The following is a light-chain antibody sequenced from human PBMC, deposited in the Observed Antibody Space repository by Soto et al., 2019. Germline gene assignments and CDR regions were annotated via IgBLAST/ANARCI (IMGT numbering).Light chain of an antibody. V-gene: IGKV3-20*01. CDR3: QQYGSSPFT. CDR2: GAT. J-gene: IGKJ3*01. CDR1: ESVSSSY. Sequence: EIVLTQSPGTLSLSPGESATLSCGASESVSSSYLAWYQQKPGQAPRLLIYGATTRLRGVPDRFSGSGSGTDFTLTTSRLEPEDFAVYYCQQYGSSPFTFGPGTKVDI.